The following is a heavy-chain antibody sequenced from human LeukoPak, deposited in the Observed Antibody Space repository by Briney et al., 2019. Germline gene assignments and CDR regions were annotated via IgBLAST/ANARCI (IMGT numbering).Heavy chain of an antibody. CDR3: ARPSIAPPSPFDY. V-gene: IGHV4-39*01. CDR2: IYYSGST. CDR1: GGSISSSTYY. D-gene: IGHD6-13*01. Sequence: SETLSLTCTVSGGSISSSTYYWGWIRRPPGKGLEWIGSIYYSGSTYYNPSLKSRVTVSVDTSENQFSLNLSSVTAADTAVYYCARPSIAPPSPFDYWGQGTLVTVSS. J-gene: IGHJ4*02.